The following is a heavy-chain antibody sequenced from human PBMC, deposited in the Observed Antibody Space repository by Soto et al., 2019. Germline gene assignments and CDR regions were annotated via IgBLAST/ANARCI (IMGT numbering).Heavy chain of an antibody. D-gene: IGHD5-12*01. CDR1: GYTFFTYD. CDR2: ISTYSGDT. V-gene: IGHV1-18*01. Sequence: VHLVQSGVEVKTPGASVKVSCQASGYTFFTYDISWVRQAPGQGLEWMGWISTYSGDTKYAQKFQGRVTMTTGTSTTTAYLELRSLRTDDTAVYYCARHHGPTTSENWFDPWGQGTLVTVAS. CDR3: ARHHGPTTSENWFDP. J-gene: IGHJ5*02.